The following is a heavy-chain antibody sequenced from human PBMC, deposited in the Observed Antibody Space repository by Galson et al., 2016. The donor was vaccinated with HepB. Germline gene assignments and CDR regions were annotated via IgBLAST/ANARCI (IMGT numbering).Heavy chain of an antibody. CDR2: ISYDGSNT. CDR3: ARHLATAGTGGRRGPCES. CDR1: GFIFSSYS. D-gene: IGHD6-13*01. V-gene: IGHV3-30-3*01. J-gene: IGHJ5*02. Sequence: SLRLSCAASGFIFSSYSLHWVRQTPGKGLEWVAFISYDGSNTWYADSVKGRFTVSRDNSKNTLYLHMNSLRPEDTAVYHCARHLATAGTGGRRGPCESWGQGTQATVSS.